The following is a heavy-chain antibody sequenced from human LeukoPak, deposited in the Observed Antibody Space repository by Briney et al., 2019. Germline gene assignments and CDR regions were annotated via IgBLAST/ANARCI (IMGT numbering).Heavy chain of an antibody. J-gene: IGHJ3*02. CDR2: FDPEDGET. V-gene: IGHV1-24*01. Sequence: SVKVSCKVSGYTLTELSMHWVRQAPGKGLEWMGGFDPEDGETIYAQKFQGRVTMTEDTSTDTAYMELSSLRSEDTAVYYCATDGYSSGWYPPVRAVGAFDIWGQGTMVTVSS. CDR1: GYTLTELS. D-gene: IGHD6-19*01. CDR3: ATDGYSSGWYPPVRAVGAFDI.